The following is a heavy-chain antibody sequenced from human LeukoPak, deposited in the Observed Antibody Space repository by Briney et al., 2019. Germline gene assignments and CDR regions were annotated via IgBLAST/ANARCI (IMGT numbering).Heavy chain of an antibody. J-gene: IGHJ5*02. CDR3: AKDGGRIQLWLTNWFDP. Sequence: GRSLRLSCAASGFTFSSYGMHWVRQAPGKGLEWVAVISYDGSNKYYADSVKGRFTISRDNSKNTLYLQMNSLRAEDTAVYYCAKDGGRIQLWLTNWFDPWGQGTLVTVSS. CDR1: GFTFSSYG. V-gene: IGHV3-30*18. CDR2: ISYDGSNK. D-gene: IGHD5-18*01.